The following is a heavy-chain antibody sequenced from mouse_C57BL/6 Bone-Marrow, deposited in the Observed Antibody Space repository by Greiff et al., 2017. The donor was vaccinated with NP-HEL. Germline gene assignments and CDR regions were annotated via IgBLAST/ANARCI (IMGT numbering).Heavy chain of an antibody. V-gene: IGHV1-7*01. D-gene: IGHD1-1*01. CDR1: GYTFTSYW. Sequence: QVQLQQSGAELAKPGASVKLSCKASGYTFTSYWMHWVKQRPGQGLEWIGYINPSSGYTKYNQKFKDKATLTADKSSSTAYMQLSSLTYEDSAVYYCAILIITTVVAPDYYAMDYWGQGTSVTVSS. J-gene: IGHJ4*01. CDR2: INPSSGYT. CDR3: AILIITTVVAPDYYAMDY.